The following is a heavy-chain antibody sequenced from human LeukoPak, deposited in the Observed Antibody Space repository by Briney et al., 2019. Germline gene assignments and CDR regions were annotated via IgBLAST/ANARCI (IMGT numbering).Heavy chain of an antibody. CDR1: GFTFSSYS. CDR3: ARDLLDWGSGETFDY. Sequence: GGSLRLSCAASGFTFSSYSMNWVRQAPGKGLEWVSYISSSSSTIYYADSVKGRFTISRDNAKNPLYLQMNSLRAEDTAVYYCARDLLDWGSGETFDYWGQGTLVTVSS. V-gene: IGHV3-48*01. J-gene: IGHJ4*02. D-gene: IGHD7-27*01. CDR2: ISSSSSTI.